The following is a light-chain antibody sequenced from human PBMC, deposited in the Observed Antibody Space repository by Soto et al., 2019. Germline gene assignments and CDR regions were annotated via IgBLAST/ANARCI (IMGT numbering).Light chain of an antibody. Sequence: QSVLTQPRSVSGSPGQSVTISCTGTSGDVGGYNFVSWFQQHPGKAPKLMVYDVSKRPSGVPDRFSGSKSGNTASLTISGLQAEDEAEYYCCAYAGTSTLWVFGGGTQLTIL. J-gene: IGLJ3*02. CDR2: DVS. CDR3: CAYAGTSTLWV. V-gene: IGLV2-11*01. CDR1: SGDVGGYNF.